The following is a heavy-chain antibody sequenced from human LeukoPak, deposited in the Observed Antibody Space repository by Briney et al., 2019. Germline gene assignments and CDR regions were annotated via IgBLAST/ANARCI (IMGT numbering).Heavy chain of an antibody. D-gene: IGHD3-22*01. CDR1: GYTFTTYG. V-gene: IGHV1-18*01. CDR3: ARGSSSGYYVTATFDY. J-gene: IGHJ4*02. CDR2: ISAYNGNT. Sequence: GASVKVSCKASGYTFTTYGINWVRQAPGQGLEWMGWISAYNGNTNYAQNLQGRVTLTTDTSTSTAYMELRSLRSDDTAVYYCARGSSSGYYVTATFDYWGQGTLVTVSS.